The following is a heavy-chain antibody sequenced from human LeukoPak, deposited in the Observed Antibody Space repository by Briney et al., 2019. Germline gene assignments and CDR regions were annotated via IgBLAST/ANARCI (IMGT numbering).Heavy chain of an antibody. CDR2: INPDGSEK. CDR1: GFTFSSDW. V-gene: IGHV3-7*01. D-gene: IGHD3-10*02. CDR3: AELGTTMIGGV. J-gene: IGHJ6*04. Sequence: GGSLRLSCAVSGFTFSSDWMIWVRQAPGKGLEWVANINPDGSEKNYVDSVKGRFTISRDNAKNSLYLQMNSLRAEDTAVYYCAELGTTMIGGVWGKGTTVTISS.